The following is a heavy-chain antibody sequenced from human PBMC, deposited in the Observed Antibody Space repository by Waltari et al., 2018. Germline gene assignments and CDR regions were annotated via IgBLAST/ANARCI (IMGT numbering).Heavy chain of an antibody. CDR2: IYYSGST. CDR1: GSISSGGYY. D-gene: IGHD3-10*01. V-gene: IGHV4-31*02. CDR3: ARADQPRRPPDYYGSGPKWFDP. Sequence: GSISSGGYYWSWIRQHPGKGLEWIGYIYYSGSTYYNPSLKSRVTISVDTSKNQFSLKLSSVTAADTAVYYCARADQPRRPPDYYGSGPKWFDPWGQGTLVTVSS. J-gene: IGHJ5*02.